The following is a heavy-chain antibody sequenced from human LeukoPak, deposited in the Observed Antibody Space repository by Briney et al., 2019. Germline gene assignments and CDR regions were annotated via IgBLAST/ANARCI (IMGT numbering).Heavy chain of an antibody. J-gene: IGHJ6*03. V-gene: IGHV3-30*04. CDR2: ISYDGSNK. CDR1: GFTFSSYA. Sequence: SGGSLRLSCAASGFTFSSYAMHWVPQAPGKGLEWVAVISYDGSNKYYADSVKGRFTISRDNSKNTLYLQMNSLRAEDTAVYYCARDLAYYYGSGIQHYYMDVWGKGTTVTVSS. D-gene: IGHD3-10*01. CDR3: ARDLAYYYGSGIQHYYMDV.